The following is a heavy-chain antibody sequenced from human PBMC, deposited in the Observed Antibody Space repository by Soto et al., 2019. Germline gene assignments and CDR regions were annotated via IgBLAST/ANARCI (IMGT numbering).Heavy chain of an antibody. Sequence: QVQLQESGPGLVKASETLSLTCTVSGGSTSPYYWSWLRQPPGKGLEWIGFIDYSGGARYNPSLKSRVTMSLDTSENQISLKLSSMTAADTAVYFCARGRPWALYDYWGQGTLVTVSS. CDR3: ARGRPWALYDY. CDR1: GGSTSPYY. V-gene: IGHV4-59*01. J-gene: IGHJ4*02. CDR2: IDYSGGA. D-gene: IGHD7-27*01.